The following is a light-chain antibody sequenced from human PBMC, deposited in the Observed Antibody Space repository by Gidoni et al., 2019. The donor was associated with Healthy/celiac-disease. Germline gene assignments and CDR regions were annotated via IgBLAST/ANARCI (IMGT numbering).Light chain of an antibody. J-gene: IGKJ4*01. Sequence: DIQMTQSPSTLSASVGDRVAITCRASQSISSWLAWYQQKPGKAPKLLIYKASSLESGVPSRFSGSGSGTEFTLTISSLQPDDFATYYCQQYNSYSLTFGGGTKVEIK. CDR1: QSISSW. V-gene: IGKV1-5*03. CDR3: QQYNSYSLT. CDR2: KAS.